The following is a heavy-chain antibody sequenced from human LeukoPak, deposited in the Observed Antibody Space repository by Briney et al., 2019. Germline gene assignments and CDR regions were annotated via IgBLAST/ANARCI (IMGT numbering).Heavy chain of an antibody. CDR2: IDGGGTT. D-gene: IGHD2-15*01. V-gene: IGHV3-66*01. CDR1: GFTVSSIY. Sequence: PGGSLRLSCSTSGFTVSSIYMSWVRQAPGKGLEWVSVIDGGGTTYSADSVKGRFTISRDNLENTLFLQMDSLRPEDTAVFYCARERGGTNLGMDVWGQGTTVTVSS. J-gene: IGHJ6*02. CDR3: ARERGGTNLGMDV.